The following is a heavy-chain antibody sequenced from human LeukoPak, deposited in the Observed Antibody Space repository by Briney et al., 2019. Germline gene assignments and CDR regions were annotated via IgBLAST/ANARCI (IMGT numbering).Heavy chain of an antibody. V-gene: IGHV4-4*07. CDR3: ARESPMIPLAV. Sequence: SETLSLTCTVSGGSISSYYWSWIRQPAGKGLEWIGRIYTSGSTNYNPSLESRVTMSVDTSENQFSLKLSSVTAADTAVYYCARESPMIPLAVWGQGTMVTVSS. D-gene: IGHD3-22*01. CDR1: GGSISSYY. CDR2: IYTSGST. J-gene: IGHJ3*01.